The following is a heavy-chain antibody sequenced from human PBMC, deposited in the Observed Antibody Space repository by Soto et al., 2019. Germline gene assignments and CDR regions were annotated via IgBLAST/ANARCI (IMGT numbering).Heavy chain of an antibody. D-gene: IGHD6-19*01. CDR2: RYPGDSDT. V-gene: IGHV5-51*01. Sequence: PGESPKISCQGSGYSFTSYWIGRVRQTPGKGLEWMGMRYPGDSDTRYSPSFQGQVTSAADKSISAAFLQWRSLKASDTAMYYCVRSFDSSGWYDYWGQGTLVTVSS. CDR1: GYSFTSYW. J-gene: IGHJ4*02. CDR3: VRSFDSSGWYDY.